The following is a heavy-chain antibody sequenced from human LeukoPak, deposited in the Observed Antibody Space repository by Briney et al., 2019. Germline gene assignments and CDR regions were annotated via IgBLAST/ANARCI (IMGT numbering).Heavy chain of an antibody. D-gene: IGHD6-13*01. J-gene: IGHJ5*02. CDR2: ISGSGGST. Sequence: GGSLRLSWAASGFTFSSYAMSWVRQAPGKGLEWVSAISGSGGSTYYADSVKGRFTISRDNSKNTLYLQMNSLRAEDTAVYYCAKGLAAAGINWFDPWGQGTLVTVSS. CDR1: GFTFSSYA. CDR3: AKGLAAAGINWFDP. V-gene: IGHV3-23*01.